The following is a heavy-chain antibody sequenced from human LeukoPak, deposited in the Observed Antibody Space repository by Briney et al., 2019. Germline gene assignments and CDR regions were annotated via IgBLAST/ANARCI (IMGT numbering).Heavy chain of an antibody. CDR2: ISGSGGST. CDR3: ATDWESSGFADY. V-gene: IGHV3-23*01. Sequence: GGSLRLSCAASGFTFSSYAMSWVRQAPGKGLEWVSAISGSGGSTYYADSVKGRFTISRDNSKNTLYLQMNSLRSEDTAVYYCATDWESSGFADYWGQGTLVTVSS. D-gene: IGHD6-19*01. J-gene: IGHJ4*02. CDR1: GFTFSSYA.